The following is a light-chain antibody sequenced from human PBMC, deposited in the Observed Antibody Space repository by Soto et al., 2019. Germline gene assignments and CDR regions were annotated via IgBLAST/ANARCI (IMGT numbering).Light chain of an antibody. CDR3: QQLNSYPLT. CDR2: VAS. CDR1: QGVSDY. V-gene: IGKV1-9*01. J-gene: IGKJ4*01. Sequence: EIQLTQSPSFLSASVGDRVTLTCRASQGVSDYLAWYQQKPGKAPKLLIYVASTLQSGVPSRFSGSGSGTEFTLTISSLQPEDFATYYCQQLNSYPLTFGGGTELEMK.